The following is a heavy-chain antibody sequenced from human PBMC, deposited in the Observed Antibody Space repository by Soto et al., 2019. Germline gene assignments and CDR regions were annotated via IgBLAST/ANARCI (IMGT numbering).Heavy chain of an antibody. J-gene: IGHJ6*03. CDR3: ARVNEGETHYDFWSGYYSQNYYYYYYMDV. D-gene: IGHD3-3*01. CDR2: ISAYNGNT. V-gene: IGHV1-18*01. CDR1: GYTFTSYG. Sequence: VASVKVSCKVSGYTFTSYGISWVRQAPGQRLEWMGWISAYNGNTNYAQKLQGRVTMTTDTSTSTAYMELRSLRSDDTAVYYCARVNEGETHYDFWSGYYSQNYYYYYYMDVWGKGTTVTVSS.